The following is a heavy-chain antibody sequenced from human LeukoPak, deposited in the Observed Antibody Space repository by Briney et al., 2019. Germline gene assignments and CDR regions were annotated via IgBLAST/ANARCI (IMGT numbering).Heavy chain of an antibody. CDR2: IYYSGST. CDR1: GGSISSYY. Sequence: KPSETLSLTCTVPGGSISSYYWSWIRQPPGKGLEWIGYIYYSGSTNYNPSLKSRVTISVDTSKNQFSLKLSSVTAADTAVYYCARETSQKGAHYMDVWGKGTTVTISS. J-gene: IGHJ6*03. D-gene: IGHD3-16*01. V-gene: IGHV4-59*01. CDR3: ARETSQKGAHYMDV.